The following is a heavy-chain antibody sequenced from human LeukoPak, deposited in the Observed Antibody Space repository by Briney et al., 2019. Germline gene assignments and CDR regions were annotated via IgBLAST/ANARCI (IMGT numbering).Heavy chain of an antibody. CDR1: GFTFSSYS. CDR3: ARDDTTTPFDY. CDR2: ISSSSSYI. V-gene: IGHV3-21*01. D-gene: IGHD2-15*01. J-gene: IGHJ4*02. Sequence: GGSLRLSCAASGFTFSSYSMNWVRQAPGKGLEWVSSISSSSSYIYYADSVKGRFTISRDNAKNSQYLQMNSLRAEDTAVYYCARDDTTTPFDYWGQGTLVTVSS.